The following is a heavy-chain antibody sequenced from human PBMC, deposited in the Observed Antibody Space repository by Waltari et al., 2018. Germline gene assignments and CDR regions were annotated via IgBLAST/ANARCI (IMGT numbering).Heavy chain of an antibody. CDR3: ARGGIAAAGSYWYFDL. D-gene: IGHD6-13*01. V-gene: IGHV4-34*01. CDR1: GGSFSGYY. CDR2: INHSGST. Sequence: QVQLQQWGAGLLKPSETLSLTCAVYGGSFSGYYWSWIRQPPGKGLEWIGEINHSGSTNYNPSLKSRVTISVDTSKNQFSLKLSSVTAADTAVYYCARGGIAAAGSYWYFDLWGRGTLVTVSS. J-gene: IGHJ2*01.